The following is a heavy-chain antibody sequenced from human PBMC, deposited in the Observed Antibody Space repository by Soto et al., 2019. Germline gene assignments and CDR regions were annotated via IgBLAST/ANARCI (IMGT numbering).Heavy chain of an antibody. D-gene: IGHD3-10*01. CDR3: ARDYYYGSGPWH. CDR1: GYTFNSYA. V-gene: IGHV1-18*01. J-gene: IGHJ4*02. Sequence: SVKVSCKASGYTFNSYAISWVRQAPGQGLEWMGWISAYNGNTNYAQKLQGRVTMTTDTSTSTAYMELRSLRSDDTAVYYCARDYYYGSGPWHWGQGTLVTLSS. CDR2: ISAYNGNT.